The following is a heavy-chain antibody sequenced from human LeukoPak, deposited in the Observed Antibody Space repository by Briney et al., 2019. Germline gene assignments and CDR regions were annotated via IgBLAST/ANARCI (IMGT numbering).Heavy chain of an antibody. CDR1: GYTFTSYG. D-gene: IGHD1-26*01. J-gene: IGHJ6*02. CDR2: ISAYNGNT. CDR3: ARDGKIIVGAIYYYGMDV. Sequence: ASVKVSCKASGYTFTSYGISWVRQAPGQGLEWMGWISAYNGNTNYAQKLQGRVTMTTDTSTSTAYMELRSLRSDDTAVYYCARDGKIIVGAIYYYGMDVWGQGTTVTVSS. V-gene: IGHV1-18*01.